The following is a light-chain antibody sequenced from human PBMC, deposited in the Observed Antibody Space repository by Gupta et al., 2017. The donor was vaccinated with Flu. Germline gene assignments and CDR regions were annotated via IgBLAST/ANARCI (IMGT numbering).Light chain of an antibody. CDR3: QQGSNWPRT. Sequence: EIVLTPSPATLSLSPGERATLSCRASQSVSSYLAWYQQKPGQAPRLLIYGASNRATGIPARFSGSGSGTDFTLTISSLEPEDFAVYYCQQGSNWPRTFGQGTRLEIK. CDR2: GAS. CDR1: QSVSSY. V-gene: IGKV3-11*01. J-gene: IGKJ5*01.